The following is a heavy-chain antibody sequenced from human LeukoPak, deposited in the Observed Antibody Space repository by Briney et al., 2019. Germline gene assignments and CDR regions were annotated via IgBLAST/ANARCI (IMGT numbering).Heavy chain of an antibody. CDR2: IYYSGST. D-gene: IGHD3-22*01. Sequence: SETLSLTCTVSGGSISSSSYYWGWIRQPPGKGLEWIGSIYYSGSTYYNPSLKSRVTISVDTSKNQFSLKLTSVTAADTAVYYCARRGYDSSGYYIVYWGQGTLVTVSS. CDR3: ARRGYDSSGYYIVY. V-gene: IGHV4-39*01. J-gene: IGHJ4*02. CDR1: GGSISSSSYY.